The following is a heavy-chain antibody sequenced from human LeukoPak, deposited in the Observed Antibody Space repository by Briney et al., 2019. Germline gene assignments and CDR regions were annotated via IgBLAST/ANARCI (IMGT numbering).Heavy chain of an antibody. J-gene: IGHJ6*03. D-gene: IGHD2-2*01. CDR2: IYYSGST. CDR1: GGSVSNYY. V-gene: IGHV4-59*04. CDR3: ASMPPDYYYYYMDV. Sequence: PSETLSLTCTVSGGSVSNYYWSWIRQSPGKGLEWIGYIYYSGSTYYNPSLKSRVTISVDTSKNQFSLKLSSVTAADTAVYYCASMPPDYYYYYMDVWGKGTTVTVSS.